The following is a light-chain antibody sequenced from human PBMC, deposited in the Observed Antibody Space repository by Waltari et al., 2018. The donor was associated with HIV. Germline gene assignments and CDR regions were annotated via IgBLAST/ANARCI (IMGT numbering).Light chain of an antibody. CDR1: QSVSSN. J-gene: IGKJ1*01. Sequence: EIVMTQSPATLSVSPGERATPSCKASQSVSSNSAWYQQKPGQAPRLLIYGASTRATGIPARFGGSGSGTEFTLTISSLQSEDFAVYYCQQYNNWPRTFGQGTKVEIK. CDR2: GAS. CDR3: QQYNNWPRT. V-gene: IGKV3-15*01.